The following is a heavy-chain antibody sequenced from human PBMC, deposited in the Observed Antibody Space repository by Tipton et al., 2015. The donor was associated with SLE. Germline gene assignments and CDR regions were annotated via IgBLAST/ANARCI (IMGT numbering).Heavy chain of an antibody. J-gene: IGHJ6*02. CDR2: INNRGYT. CDR3: ARQDYYYGMDV. CDR1: GDSINSGGYY. Sequence: TLSLTCTVSGDSINSGGYYWSWIRQYPGQGLEWIGYINNRGYTYYKPSLKSRAIISVDTSKNQFSLKLSSVTTADTAVYYCARQDYYYGMDVWGQGTTVTVSS. V-gene: IGHV4-31*03.